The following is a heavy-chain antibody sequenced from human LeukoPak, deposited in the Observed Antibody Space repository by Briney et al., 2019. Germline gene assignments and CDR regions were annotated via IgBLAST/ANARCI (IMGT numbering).Heavy chain of an antibody. V-gene: IGHV3-21*04. J-gene: IGHJ4*02. Sequence: GGSLRLSCAASGFTFSSYSMNWVRQAPGKGLEWVSSISSSSTYKYYADPLKGRFTISRDNAKNTLYLQMNSLRAEDTAVYYCAKSSTYYYDSSGYYYHDYWGQGTLVTVSS. CDR3: AKSSTYYYDSSGYYYHDY. D-gene: IGHD3-22*01. CDR2: ISSSSTYK. CDR1: GFTFSSYS.